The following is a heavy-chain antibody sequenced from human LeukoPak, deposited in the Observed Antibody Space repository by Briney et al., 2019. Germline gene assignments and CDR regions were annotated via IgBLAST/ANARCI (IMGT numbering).Heavy chain of an antibody. Sequence: ASVKGSCKASGYTFTGYYMHWVRQAPGQGLEWMGWINPNSGGTNYAQKFQGRVTMTRDTSISTAYMELSRLRSDDTAVYYCARDRGVDYCSGGSCSHYYYYMDVWGKGTTVTISS. D-gene: IGHD2-15*01. CDR1: GYTFTGYY. CDR3: ARDRGVDYCSGGSCSHYYYYMDV. J-gene: IGHJ6*03. CDR2: INPNSGGT. V-gene: IGHV1-2*02.